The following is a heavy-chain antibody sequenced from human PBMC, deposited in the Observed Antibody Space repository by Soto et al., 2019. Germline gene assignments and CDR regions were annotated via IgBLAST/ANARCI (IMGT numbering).Heavy chain of an antibody. CDR3: ARGYRSSRDLGY. V-gene: IGHV3-33*01. Sequence: QVQLVESGGCVVQPGTSLRLSCAASGFSFSSYDIHWVRQAPGKGLEWVAVIWYDGSNKYYADSVKGRFIISRDNSKNTLYLQMNSLRADDTAVYYCARGYRSSRDLGYLGQGTLVTVSS. J-gene: IGHJ4*02. D-gene: IGHD6-13*01. CDR1: GFSFSSYD. CDR2: IWYDGSNK.